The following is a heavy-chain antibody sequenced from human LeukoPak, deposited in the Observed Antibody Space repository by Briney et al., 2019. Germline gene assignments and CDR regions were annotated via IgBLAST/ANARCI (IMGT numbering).Heavy chain of an antibody. CDR3: ARVPRGGDEFDP. CDR2: IYTSGNT. J-gene: IGHJ5*02. V-gene: IGHV4-61*02. Sequence: PSQTLSLTCTVSGGSISSGGYYWSWIRQPAGKGLEWIGRIYTSGNTNYNPSLKSRVTISVDTSKNQFSLKLSSVTAADTAVYYCARVPRGGDEFDPWGQGTLVTVSS. D-gene: IGHD3-16*01. CDR1: GGSISSGGYY.